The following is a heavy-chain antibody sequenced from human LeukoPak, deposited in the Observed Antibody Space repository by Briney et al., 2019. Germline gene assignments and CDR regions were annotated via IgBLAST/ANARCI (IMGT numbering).Heavy chain of an antibody. Sequence: GGSLRLSCAASGFSFNNYAMNWVRQAPGKGLEWVSLIIGSSGSTFYADSVKGRFTISRDKSKNTLYLQMNSLRAEDTAVYYCAKGAYGYSEIADLDYGGQGSLVTVSS. CDR3: AKGAYGYSEIADLDY. D-gene: IGHD1-1*01. J-gene: IGHJ4*02. CDR1: GFSFNNYA. V-gene: IGHV3-23*01. CDR2: IIGSSGST.